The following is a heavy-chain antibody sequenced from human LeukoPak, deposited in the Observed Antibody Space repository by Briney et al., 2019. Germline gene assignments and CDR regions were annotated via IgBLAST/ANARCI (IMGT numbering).Heavy chain of an antibody. Sequence: ASVKVSCKASGGTFSSYAISWVRQAPGQGLEWMGGIIPIFGTANYAQKFQGRVTITADESTSTAYMELSSLRSEDTAVYYCARGLSGYDPYYFDYWGQGTLVTVSS. CDR2: IIPIFGTA. V-gene: IGHV1-69*13. CDR3: ARGLSGYDPYYFDY. CDR1: GGTFSSYA. J-gene: IGHJ4*02. D-gene: IGHD5-12*01.